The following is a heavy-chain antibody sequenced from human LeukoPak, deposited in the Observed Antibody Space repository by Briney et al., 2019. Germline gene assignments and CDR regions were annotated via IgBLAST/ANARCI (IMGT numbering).Heavy chain of an antibody. J-gene: IGHJ6*02. D-gene: IGHD2-8*02. V-gene: IGHV1-69*04. CDR1: GDIFGRYA. CDR2: IFSLVDVT. Sequence: VASLKVSCKASGDIFGRYAISWGRQAPGQGLEWMGSIFSLVDVTNYAQKIHGKVTINAHRFTTRANMKLTSLISVGTAVSFCARDMSPPGVLVTSDYGMDVWGRGTTVTVSS. CDR3: ARDMSPPGVLVTSDYGMDV.